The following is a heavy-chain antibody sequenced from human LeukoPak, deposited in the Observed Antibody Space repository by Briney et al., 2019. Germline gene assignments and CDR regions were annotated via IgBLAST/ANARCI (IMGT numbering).Heavy chain of an antibody. V-gene: IGHV3-30*18. CDR1: GFTFSSYG. CDR3: AKDLFGYYSSGWSPYYGMDV. D-gene: IGHD6-19*01. Sequence: PGGSLRLSCAASGFTFSSYGMHWVRQAPGKGLEWVAVISYDGSNKYYADSVKGRFTISRDNSKNTLYLQMNSLRAEDTAVYYCAKDLFGYYSSGWSPYYGMDVWGQGTTVTVSS. J-gene: IGHJ6*02. CDR2: ISYDGSNK.